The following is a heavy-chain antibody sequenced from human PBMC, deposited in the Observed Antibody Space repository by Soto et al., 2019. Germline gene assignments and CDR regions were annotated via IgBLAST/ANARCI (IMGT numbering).Heavy chain of an antibody. CDR3: ARDPGYCSGGSCYGGYGMDV. CDR1: GFTVSSNY. CDR2: IYSGGST. J-gene: IGHJ6*02. Sequence: GGSLRLSCAASGFTVSSNYMSWVRQAPGKGLEWVSVIYSGGSTFYADSVKGRFTISRDISKNTLFFQMNSLRAEDTAVYYCARDPGYCSGGSCYGGYGMDVWGQGTTVTVSS. D-gene: IGHD2-15*01. V-gene: IGHV3-53*01.